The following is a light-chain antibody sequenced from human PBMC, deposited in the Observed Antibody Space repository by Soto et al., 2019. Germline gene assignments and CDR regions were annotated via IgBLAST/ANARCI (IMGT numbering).Light chain of an antibody. CDR3: PQYNKGPA. V-gene: IGKV3-15*01. CDR1: QSVSSN. J-gene: IGKJ4*01. CDR2: GAS. Sequence: EIVMTQSPATLSVSPGERVSLTCRASQSVSSNFAWYQQKPGQAPRLLIYGASTRAIGIPARFSGSGSGTEFTLTTSSLQSEVVAVYYCPQYNKGPAFGGGTQLEFK.